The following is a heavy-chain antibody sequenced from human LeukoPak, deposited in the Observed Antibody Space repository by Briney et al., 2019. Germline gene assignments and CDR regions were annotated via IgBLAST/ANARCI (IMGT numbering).Heavy chain of an antibody. Sequence: ASVKVSCKASGYTFIGYYMHWVRQAPGQGLEWMGWINPNSGGTNYAQKFQGRVTMTRDTSISTAYMELSRRRSDDTAVYYCARTGYSGSWPMGYWGQGTLVTVSS. J-gene: IGHJ4*02. CDR1: GYTFIGYY. D-gene: IGHD6-13*01. V-gene: IGHV1-2*02. CDR3: ARTGYSGSWPMGY. CDR2: INPNSGGT.